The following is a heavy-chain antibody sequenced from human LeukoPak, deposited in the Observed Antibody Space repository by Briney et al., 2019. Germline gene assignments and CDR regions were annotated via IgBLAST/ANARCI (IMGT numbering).Heavy chain of an antibody. CDR3: ARDIYGGHDY. CDR1: GFTFSNYW. Sequence: GGSLRLSCAASGFTFSNYWMSWVRQAPGKGQEWVANINQDGSEKSYVDSVEGRFTISRDNAKKSLYLHVNSLRAEDTAVYYCARDIYGGHDYWGQGTLLTVSS. D-gene: IGHD2-21*01. J-gene: IGHJ4*02. V-gene: IGHV3-7*04. CDR2: INQDGSEK.